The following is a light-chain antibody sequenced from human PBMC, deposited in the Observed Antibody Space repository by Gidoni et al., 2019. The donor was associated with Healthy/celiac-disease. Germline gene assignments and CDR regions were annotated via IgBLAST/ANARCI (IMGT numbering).Light chain of an antibody. CDR2: DAS. Sequence: DIQMTQSPSSLSASVGDRVTITCQASQDISNYLNWYQQKPGKAPKLLIYDASNLETGVPERFSGSGSGTDFTFTISSLQPEDIATYYCQQYDNLITFGQGTRLEIK. CDR1: QDISNY. V-gene: IGKV1-33*01. J-gene: IGKJ5*01. CDR3: QQYDNLIT.